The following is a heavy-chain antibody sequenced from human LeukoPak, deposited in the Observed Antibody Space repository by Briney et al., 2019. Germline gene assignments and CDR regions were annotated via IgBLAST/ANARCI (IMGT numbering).Heavy chain of an antibody. CDR2: INPDSGAT. D-gene: IGHD3-9*01. V-gene: IGHV1-2*04. CDR3: ARGGTYFDIVTGSFLFDY. J-gene: IGHJ4*02. CDR1: EYTFTGYY. Sequence: GASVKVSCKASEYTFTGYYIHWVRQAPGLGPEWMGWINPDSGATHYAQKFQGWVTMTRDTSINTAYMDLSSLKSDDTAVYYCARGGTYFDIVTGSFLFDYWGQGTLVTVSS.